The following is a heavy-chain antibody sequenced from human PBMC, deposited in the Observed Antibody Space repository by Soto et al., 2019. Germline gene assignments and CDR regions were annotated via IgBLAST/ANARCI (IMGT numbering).Heavy chain of an antibody. J-gene: IGHJ4*02. Sequence: QVQLQQWGAGLLKPSETLSLTCAVYGGSFSAYYWTWIRQPPGTGLGWMGEVNHSGSTNYNPSLTCRVTISVDSSKNKFYMMITSVTAADSAVYYCARDKITGLFDYWGQGTLVTVSS. CDR3: ARDKITGLFDY. D-gene: IGHD2-8*02. CDR1: GGSFSAYY. CDR2: VNHSGST. V-gene: IGHV4-34*01.